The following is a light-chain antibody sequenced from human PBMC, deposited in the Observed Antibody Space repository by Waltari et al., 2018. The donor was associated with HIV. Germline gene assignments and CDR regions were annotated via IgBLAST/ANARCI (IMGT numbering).Light chain of an antibody. J-gene: IGKJ1*01. CDR3: QQYIGSPRT. Sequence: EIALTQSPDTLSLSPGERATLSCRASQTIRSQYLAWYQQKPGQAPRLLIYGASSRATGIPDRFSGSGSGTDFTLTISSLEPEDCAVYYCQQYIGSPRTFGQGTKVELK. CDR1: QTIRSQY. V-gene: IGKV3-20*01. CDR2: GAS.